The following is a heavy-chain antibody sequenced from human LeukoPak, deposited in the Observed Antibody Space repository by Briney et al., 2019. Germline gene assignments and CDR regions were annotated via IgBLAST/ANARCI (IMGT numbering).Heavy chain of an antibody. CDR2: ISGSGGST. CDR1: GFTFSSYA. J-gene: IGHJ6*02. V-gene: IGHV3-23*01. D-gene: IGHD5-18*01. CDR3: ARVVGTAMVPGDYYGMDV. Sequence: GGSLRLSCAASGFTFSSYAMSWVRQAPGKGLEWVSAISGSGGSTYYADSVKGRFTISRDNAKNSLYLQMNSLRAEDTAVYYCARVVGTAMVPGDYYGMDVWGQGTTVTVSS.